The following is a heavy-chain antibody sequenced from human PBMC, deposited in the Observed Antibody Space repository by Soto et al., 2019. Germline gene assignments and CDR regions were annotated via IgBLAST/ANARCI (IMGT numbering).Heavy chain of an antibody. CDR1: GYTFTSYD. D-gene: IGHD5-18*01. Sequence: QVQLVQSGAEVKKPGASVKVSCKASGYTFTSYDINWVRQATGQGLEWMGWMNPNSGNTGYAQKFQGRVTMTRNTSISTAYRERSSLRSEDTAVYYCARGRGYSYGLDYYYGMDVWGQGTTVTVSS. CDR2: MNPNSGNT. CDR3: ARGRGYSYGLDYYYGMDV. J-gene: IGHJ6*02. V-gene: IGHV1-8*01.